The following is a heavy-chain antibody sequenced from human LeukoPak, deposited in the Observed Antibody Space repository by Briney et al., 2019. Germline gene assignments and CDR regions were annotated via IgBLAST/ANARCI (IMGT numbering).Heavy chain of an antibody. Sequence: GGSLRLSCAASGFTFSSYTMNWVRQAPGKGLKWVSSISSSSSYIYYADSVKGRFTISRDNAKNSLYLQMNSLRAEDTAVYYCARDQRGSSGWYNYYYYMDVWGKGTTVTVSS. CDR2: ISSSSSYI. J-gene: IGHJ6*03. D-gene: IGHD6-19*01. V-gene: IGHV3-21*01. CDR3: ARDQRGSSGWYNYYYYMDV. CDR1: GFTFSSYT.